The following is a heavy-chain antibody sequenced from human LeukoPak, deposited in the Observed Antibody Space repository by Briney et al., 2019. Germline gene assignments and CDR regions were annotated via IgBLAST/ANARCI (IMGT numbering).Heavy chain of an antibody. J-gene: IGHJ4*02. D-gene: IGHD1-20*01. V-gene: IGHV3-23*01. CDR3: AKNNWNDMPFVDY. CDR2: ISGTGVGT. Sequence: GGSLRLSCAASGFTFRNSAMSWVRQAPGKGLEWVSTISGTGVGTFYADSVKGRLTISRDNPKNTLCLQMNSLRAEDTAVYYCAKNNWNDMPFVDYWGQGTLVTVSS. CDR1: GFTFRNSA.